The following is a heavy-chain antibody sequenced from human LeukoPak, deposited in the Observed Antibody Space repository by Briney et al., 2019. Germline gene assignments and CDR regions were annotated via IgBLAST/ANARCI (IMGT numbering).Heavy chain of an antibody. J-gene: IGHJ5*01. CDR3: ARISGRGYSYNNWFDS. CDR2: IIPIFGTA. Sequence: GASVKVSCKASGGTFSSYAISWVRQAPGQGLEWMGGIIPIFGTANYAQKFQGRVTITADKSTSTAYMELSSLRSEDTAVYYCARISGRGYSYNNWFDSWGQGTLVTVSS. D-gene: IGHD5-18*01. V-gene: IGHV1-69*06. CDR1: GGTFSSYA.